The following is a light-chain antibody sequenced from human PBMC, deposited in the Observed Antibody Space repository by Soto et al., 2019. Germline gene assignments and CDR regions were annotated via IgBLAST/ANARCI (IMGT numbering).Light chain of an antibody. CDR1: QGISNY. J-gene: IGKJ1*01. V-gene: IGKV1-27*01. CDR3: QQYGSSPRT. Sequence: DIQMTQSPSSLSASVGDRVTITCRASQGISNYLAWYQQKPGELPKLVIYAASILQTGVPSRFSGSGSGTDFTLTISRLEPEDFAVYYCQQYGSSPRTFGQGTKVDIK. CDR2: AAS.